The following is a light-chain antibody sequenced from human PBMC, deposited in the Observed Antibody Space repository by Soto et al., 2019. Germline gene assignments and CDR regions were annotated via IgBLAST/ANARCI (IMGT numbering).Light chain of an antibody. J-gene: IGLJ1*01. Sequence: QSALTQPASVSGSPGQSITISCTGTSSDVGDYNYVSWYQQHPGKAPKLMIYDVINRPSGVSNRFSGSKSGNTASLTISGLQAEDESDYYCSSYKSSSTLYVFGTGTKLTVL. V-gene: IGLV2-14*01. CDR3: SSYKSSSTLYV. CDR2: DVI. CDR1: SSDVGDYNY.